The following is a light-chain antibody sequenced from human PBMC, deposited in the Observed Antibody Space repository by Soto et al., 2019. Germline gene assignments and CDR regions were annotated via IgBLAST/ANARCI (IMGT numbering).Light chain of an antibody. V-gene: IGKV1-39*01. J-gene: IGKJ5*01. CDR3: QQGYSSPAT. CDR2: GAS. CDR1: QSIGNH. Sequence: DIQMTQSTSVLSASVGDTVTITCRASQSIGNHLNWFQQKPGKAPKFLIYGASTLQSGVPSRFTGSGSGTDFTLTVNSLEAEDFATYYCQQGYSSPATFGQGTRLEI.